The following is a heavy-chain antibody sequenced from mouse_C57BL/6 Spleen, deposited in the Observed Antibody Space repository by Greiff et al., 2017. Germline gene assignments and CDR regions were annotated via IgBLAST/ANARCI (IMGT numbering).Heavy chain of an antibody. V-gene: IGHV1-26*01. Sequence: LVKPGASVKISCKASGYTFTDYYMNWVKQSHGKSLEWIGDINPNNGGTSYNQKFKGKATLTVDKSSSTAYMELRSLTSEDSAVYYCARFVIYYDYWGQGTTLTVSS. CDR1: GYTFTDYY. CDR2: INPNNGGT. CDR3: ARFVIYYDY. J-gene: IGHJ2*01.